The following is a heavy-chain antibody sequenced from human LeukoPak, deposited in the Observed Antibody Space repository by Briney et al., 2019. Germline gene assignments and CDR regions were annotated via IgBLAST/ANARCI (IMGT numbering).Heavy chain of an antibody. CDR1: GFTFSSYW. J-gene: IGHJ4*02. V-gene: IGHV3-7*01. Sequence: GGSLRLSCAASGFTFSSYWMSWVRQAPGKGLEWVANIKQDGSEKYYVDSVKGRFTISRDNAKNSLYLQMNSLRAEDTAVYYCARDLGESSTSFDGIDYWGQGTLVTVSS. CDR3: ARDLGESSTSFDGIDY. D-gene: IGHD2-2*01. CDR2: IKQDGSEK.